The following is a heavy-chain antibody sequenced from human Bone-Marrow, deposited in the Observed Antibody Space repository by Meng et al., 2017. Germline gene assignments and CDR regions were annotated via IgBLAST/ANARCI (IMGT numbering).Heavy chain of an antibody. Sequence: QWQRGWCGAEGKRPGASVRVSCNASGYTLTGYYMHWVRQAPGQGLEWMGRINPNSGGTNYAQKFQGRVTMTRDTSISTAYMELSRLRSDDTAVYYCARVRWELPDYWGQGTLVTVSS. V-gene: IGHV1-2*06. CDR2: INPNSGGT. CDR3: ARVRWELPDY. D-gene: IGHD1-26*01. CDR1: GYTLTGYY. J-gene: IGHJ4*02.